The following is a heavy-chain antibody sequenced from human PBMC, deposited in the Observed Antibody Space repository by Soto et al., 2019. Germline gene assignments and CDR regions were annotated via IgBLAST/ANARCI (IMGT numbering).Heavy chain of an antibody. J-gene: IGHJ4*02. CDR3: ATRGSNRFDY. D-gene: IGHD3-16*01. CDR1: GFSFSAYK. CDR2: VTSGSDDI. V-gene: IGHV3-48*02. Sequence: GGSLRLSCAASGFSFSAYKFNWVRRAPGKGLEWISYVTSGSDDIKYADSVKGRFTISRDNGKNTLYLQMNSLKEEDTAVYYCATRGSNRFDYWGQGTLVTVSS.